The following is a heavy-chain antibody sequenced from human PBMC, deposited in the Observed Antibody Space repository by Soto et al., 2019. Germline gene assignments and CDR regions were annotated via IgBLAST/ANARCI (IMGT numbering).Heavy chain of an antibody. CDR1: GFTFSNYA. Sequence: QVQLVESGGSVVQPGRSLRLSCAASGFTFSNYAIHWVRQAPGKGLEWVAVISYDGSNKYYADSVKGRFTISRDNSKNTLYLQMNSLRAEDTAVYYCVREDTGSFDYWGQGTLVTVSS. D-gene: IGHD2-8*02. V-gene: IGHV3-30-3*01. CDR2: ISYDGSNK. J-gene: IGHJ4*02. CDR3: VREDTGSFDY.